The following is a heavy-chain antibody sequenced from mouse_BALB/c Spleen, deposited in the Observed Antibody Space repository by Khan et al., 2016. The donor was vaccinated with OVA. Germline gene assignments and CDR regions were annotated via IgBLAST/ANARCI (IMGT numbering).Heavy chain of an antibody. Sequence: QVRLKESGPGLVQPSQSLSITCTVSGFSLTTYGVHWVRQSPGKGLEWLGVIWSGGGTDYNAAFISRLSISKDNSKSQVFFKMNSLQADDTASYYCARNSYMYDFTYWGQGTLVTVSA. V-gene: IGHV2-2*01. CDR2: IWSGGGT. CDR1: GFSLTTYG. CDR3: ARNSYMYDFTY. D-gene: IGHD2-14*01. J-gene: IGHJ3*01.